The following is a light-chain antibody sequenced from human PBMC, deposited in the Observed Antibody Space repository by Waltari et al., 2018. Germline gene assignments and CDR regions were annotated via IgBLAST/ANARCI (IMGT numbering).Light chain of an antibody. Sequence: EIVMTQSPDALSVSPGESATLSCRASESVCRALAWYQQRPGQPPSLLIYGASTRATGIPARFSGSGSGTEFTLTISSLQSEDFAVYYCQQYNYWRTFGQGTKVEIK. J-gene: IGKJ1*01. CDR3: QQYNYWRT. CDR2: GAS. V-gene: IGKV3-15*01. CDR1: ESVCRA.